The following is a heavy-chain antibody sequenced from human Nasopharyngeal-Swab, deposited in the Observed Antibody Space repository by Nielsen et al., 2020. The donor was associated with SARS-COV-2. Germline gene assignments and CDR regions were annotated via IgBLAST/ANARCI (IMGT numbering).Heavy chain of an antibody. J-gene: IGHJ4*02. CDR1: GFTISGYW. V-gene: IGHV3-74*01. CDR3: ARDTDFDY. Sequence: GGSLRLSCAASGFTISGYWMHWVRQVPGKGLVWVSRINSDGTITSYADSVRGRFTTSRDNAKNTLYLQMNSLGVGDTGVYHCARDTDFDYWGQGTPVTVSS. CDR2: INSDGTIT. D-gene: IGHD4-11*01.